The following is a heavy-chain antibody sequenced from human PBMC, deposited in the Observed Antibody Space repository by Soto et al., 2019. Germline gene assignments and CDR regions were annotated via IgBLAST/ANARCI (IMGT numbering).Heavy chain of an antibody. Sequence: EVQLLESGGGLVQPGGSLRLSCAASGFTFSSYAMSWVRQAPGKGLEWVSGISGSGGSTYYADSVKGRFTVSRDKSKDTLDLQMNSLRAEDTAVYYCSKSVSDITKPPFDYWGQGTLVTVSS. V-gene: IGHV3-23*01. CDR3: SKSVSDITKPPFDY. D-gene: IGHD2-15*01. CDR1: GFTFSSYA. J-gene: IGHJ4*02. CDR2: ISGSGGST.